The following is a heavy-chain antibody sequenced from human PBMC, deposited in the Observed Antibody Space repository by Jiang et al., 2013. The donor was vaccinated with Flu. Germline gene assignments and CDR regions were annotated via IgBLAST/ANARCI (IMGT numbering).Heavy chain of an antibody. D-gene: IGHD2-2*01. CDR2: IYYSGST. Sequence: LLKPSETLSLTCTVSGGSISSYYWSWIRQPPGKGLEWIGYIYYSGSTNYNPSLKSRVTISVDTSKNQFSLKLSSVTAADTAVYYCARDLGEVVVRGHVFDPWGQGTLVTVSS. CDR3: ARDLGEVVVRGHVFDP. CDR1: GGSISSYY. V-gene: IGHV4-59*01. J-gene: IGHJ5*02.